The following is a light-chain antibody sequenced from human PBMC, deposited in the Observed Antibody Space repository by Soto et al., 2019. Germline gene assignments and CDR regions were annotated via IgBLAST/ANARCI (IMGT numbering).Light chain of an antibody. CDR1: SGSVSTNYH. Sequence: QTVVTQEPSFSVSPGGTVTLTCGLSSGSVSTNYHPSWYQQTPGQAPRTLIYSTNTRSSGVPDRFSGSILGNKAALTITGAKPDDESDYYCVLYMGGGIWVFGGGTKLTVL. J-gene: IGLJ3*02. V-gene: IGLV8-61*01. CDR2: STN. CDR3: VLYMGGGIWV.